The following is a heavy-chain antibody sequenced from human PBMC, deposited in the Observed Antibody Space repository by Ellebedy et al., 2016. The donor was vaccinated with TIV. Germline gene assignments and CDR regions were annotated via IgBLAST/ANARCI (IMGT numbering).Heavy chain of an antibody. Sequence: GESLKISCAASGFTFSDHYMDWVRQAPRKGLEWVSRIRNKANSYTTEYATSVKGIFTISTDDSKNSLYLQMNSLKTEDTAVYYCARVKVGSTAGRPFDYWGQGTLVTVSS. CDR2: IRNKANSYTT. D-gene: IGHD1-26*01. V-gene: IGHV3-72*01. J-gene: IGHJ4*02. CDR3: ARVKVGSTAGRPFDY. CDR1: GFTFSDHY.